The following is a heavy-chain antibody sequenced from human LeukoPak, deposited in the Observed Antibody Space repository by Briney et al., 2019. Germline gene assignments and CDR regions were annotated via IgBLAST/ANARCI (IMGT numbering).Heavy chain of an antibody. CDR2: ISYDGSNK. CDR1: GFTFSSYG. V-gene: IGHV3-30*18. Sequence: PGRSLRLSCAASGFTFSSYGMHWVRQAPGKGLEWVAVISYDGSNKYYADSVKGRFTISRDNSKNTLYLQMNSLRAEDTAVYYCAKVGIDCSSTSCYGHYYYGMDVWGKGTTVTVSS. D-gene: IGHD2-2*01. CDR3: AKVGIDCSSTSCYGHYYYGMDV. J-gene: IGHJ6*04.